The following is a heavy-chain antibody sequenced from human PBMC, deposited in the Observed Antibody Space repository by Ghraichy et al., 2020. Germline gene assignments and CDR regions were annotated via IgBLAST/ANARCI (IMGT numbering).Heavy chain of an antibody. CDR3: ASGLSYGDYVVAFGY. J-gene: IGHJ4*02. Sequence: SETLSLTCTVYGGSFSGYYWNWPRKPPGKGLEWIGEIKLSGSTSYSPSLRSRVTISVDTSKNQFSLKLTSVTAADTAMYDCASGLSYGDYVVAFGYWGQGTLVTVSS. CDR1: GGSFSGYY. CDR2: IKLSGST. V-gene: IGHV4-34*01. D-gene: IGHD4-17*01.